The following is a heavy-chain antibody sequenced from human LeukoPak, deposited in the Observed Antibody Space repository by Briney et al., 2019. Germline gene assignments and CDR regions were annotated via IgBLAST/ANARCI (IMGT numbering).Heavy chain of an antibody. J-gene: IGHJ4*02. Sequence: GGSLRLSCAASGFTFSSYSMNWVRQAPGKGLEWVSYISSSSTIYYADSVKGRFTISRDNAKNSLYLQMNSLRDEDTAVYYCGRDFRSLYYFDYWGQGTLVTVSS. CDR3: GRDFRSLYYFDY. CDR2: ISSSSTI. D-gene: IGHD3-3*01. V-gene: IGHV3-48*02. CDR1: GFTFSSYS.